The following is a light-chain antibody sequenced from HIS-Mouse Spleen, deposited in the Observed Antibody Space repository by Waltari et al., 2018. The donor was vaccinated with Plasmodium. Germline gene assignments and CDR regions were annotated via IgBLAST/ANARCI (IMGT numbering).Light chain of an antibody. CDR3: CSYAGSSTHVV. J-gene: IGLJ2*01. CDR2: EGS. V-gene: IGLV2-23*01. CDR1: SSDVGSSNL. Sequence: QSALTQPASVSGSPGQSITISCTGTSSDVGSSNLVPLYQHNPGNAPKLMFYEGSKRPSGVSNRFSGSKSGNTASLTISGLQAEDEADYYCCSYAGSSTHVVFGGGTKLTVL.